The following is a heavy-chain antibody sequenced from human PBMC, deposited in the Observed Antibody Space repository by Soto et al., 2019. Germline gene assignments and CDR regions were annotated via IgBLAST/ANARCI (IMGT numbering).Heavy chain of an antibody. CDR2: INAGNGNT. D-gene: IGHD2-8*01. Sequence: ASVKVSCKASGYSFSFYGINWVRQAPGQRLEWMGWINAGNGNTKYSQKFQGRVTITRDTSASTAYMELSSLRSEDTAVYYCAGGTDAWYFDYWGQGTLVTVSS. V-gene: IGHV1-3*01. CDR3: AGGTDAWYFDY. CDR1: GYSFSFYG. J-gene: IGHJ4*02.